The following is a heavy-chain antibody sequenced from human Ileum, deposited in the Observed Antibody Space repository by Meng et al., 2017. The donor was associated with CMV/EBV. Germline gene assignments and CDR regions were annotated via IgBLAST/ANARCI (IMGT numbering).Heavy chain of an antibody. J-gene: IGHJ4*02. V-gene: IGHV4-39*07. CDR2: ITYSGTP. Sequence: QLLQQGSGPVLRQPSDTLSFTCSGSGASISSGDYCWSWIRQPPKGLELVASITYSGTPYYNPSLKSRVTMSVDTSKNQFSLKLNSVTAADTAVYYCVRASITTIDYWGQGTLVTVSS. CDR3: VRASITTIDY. D-gene: IGHD3-22*01. CDR1: GASISSGDYC.